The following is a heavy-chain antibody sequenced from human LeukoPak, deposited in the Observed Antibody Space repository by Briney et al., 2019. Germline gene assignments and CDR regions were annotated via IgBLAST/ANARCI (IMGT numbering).Heavy chain of an antibody. V-gene: IGHV4-39*01. CDR3: ARIDPFGELLTGRDY. Sequence: PSETLSLTCTVSGGSVSSYYWGWIRQPPGKGLEWIGSIYYSGSTYYNPFLKSRVIISVDTSKNQFSLKLSSVTAADTAVYYCARIDPFGELLTGRDYWGQGTLVTVSS. D-gene: IGHD3-10*01. J-gene: IGHJ4*02. CDR2: IYYSGST. CDR1: GGSVSSYY.